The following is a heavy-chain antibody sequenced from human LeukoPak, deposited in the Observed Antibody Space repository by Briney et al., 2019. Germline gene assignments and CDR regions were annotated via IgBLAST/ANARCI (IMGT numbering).Heavy chain of an antibody. D-gene: IGHD7-27*01. V-gene: IGHV4-61*02. CDR2: IYSSGST. Sequence: TLSLTCTVSGVSISRGSYYWSWIRQPAGKGLEWIGRIYSSGSTNYNPSLKSRVTISVDTSKNQFSLNLSSVTAADTAVYYCARRLNWGSSSYLDYWGQGTLVTVSS. CDR1: GVSISRGSYY. J-gene: IGHJ4*02. CDR3: ARRLNWGSSSYLDY.